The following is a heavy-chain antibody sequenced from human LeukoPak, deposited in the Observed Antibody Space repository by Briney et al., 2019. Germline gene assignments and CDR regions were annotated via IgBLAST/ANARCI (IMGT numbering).Heavy chain of an antibody. CDR3: ARVGILGYCSGGSCYWHGMDV. D-gene: IGHD2-15*01. CDR1: GFTFSNYA. Sequence: GGSLRLSCAASGFTFSNYAIHWVRQAPGKGLEWVAVISYDGSNKYFADSVKGRFTISRDNSKNTLYLQMNSLRAGDTAVYYCARVGILGYCSGGSCYWHGMDVWGQGTTVTVSS. CDR2: ISYDGSNK. V-gene: IGHV3-30-3*01. J-gene: IGHJ6*02.